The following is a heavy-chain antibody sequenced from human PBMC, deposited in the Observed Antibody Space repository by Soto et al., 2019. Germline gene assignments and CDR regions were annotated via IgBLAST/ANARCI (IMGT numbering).Heavy chain of an antibody. D-gene: IGHD3-3*01. CDR1: GGTFSSYA. J-gene: IGHJ4*02. CDR3: ARDSLLEWLPFNY. CDR2: ISAYNGNT. Sequence: ASVKVSCKASGGTFSSYAISWVRQAPGQGLEWMGWISAYNGNTNYAQKLQGRVTMTTDTSTSTAYMELRSLRSDDTAVYYCARDSLLEWLPFNYWGQGTLVTVSS. V-gene: IGHV1-18*01.